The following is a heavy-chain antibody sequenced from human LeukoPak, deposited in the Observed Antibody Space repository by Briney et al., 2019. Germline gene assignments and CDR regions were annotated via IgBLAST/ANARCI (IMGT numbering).Heavy chain of an antibody. J-gene: IGHJ6*02. CDR3: ARDKLPYSGSWYYYYGMDV. CDR2: IIPILGIA. V-gene: IGHV1-69*04. D-gene: IGHD6-13*01. CDR1: GGTFSSYA. Sequence: SVKVSCKASGGTFSSYAISWVRQAPGQGLEWMGRIIPILGIANYAQKFQGRVTITADKSTSTAYMELSSLRSEDTAVYYCARDKLPYSGSWYYYYGMDVWGQGTTVTVSS.